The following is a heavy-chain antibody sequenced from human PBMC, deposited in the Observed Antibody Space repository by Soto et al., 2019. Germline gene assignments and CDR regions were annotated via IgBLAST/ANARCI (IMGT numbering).Heavy chain of an antibody. Sequence: PSETLSLTCTVSGGSIGSGNYYWSWIRQHPGKGLEWMGYIYSNGNTYYNPSLKSRLSISVDTSKNQLSLELSSVTAADTAVYYCAREIGRYYVCSGHYGSLDYWGQGTLVTVSS. CDR2: IYSNGNT. V-gene: IGHV4-31*03. CDR1: GGSIGSGNYY. D-gene: IGHD3-22*01. CDR3: AREIGRYYVCSGHYGSLDY. J-gene: IGHJ4*02.